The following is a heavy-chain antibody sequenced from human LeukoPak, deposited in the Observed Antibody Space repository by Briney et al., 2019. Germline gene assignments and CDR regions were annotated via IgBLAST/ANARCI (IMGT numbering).Heavy chain of an antibody. CDR1: GGSFSGYY. J-gene: IGHJ4*02. V-gene: IGHV4-34*01. Sequence: SETLSLTCAVYGGSFSGYYWSWIRQPPGKGLEWIGEINHSGSTNYNPSLKSRVTISVDTSKNQFSLKLSSVTAADTAVYYCARDAEHSYGRYFAYWGQGILVTVSS. CDR2: INHSGST. CDR3: ARDAEHSYGRYFAY. D-gene: IGHD5-18*01.